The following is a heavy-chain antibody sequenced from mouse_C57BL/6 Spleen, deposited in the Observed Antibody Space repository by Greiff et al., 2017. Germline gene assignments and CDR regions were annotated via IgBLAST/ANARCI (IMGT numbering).Heavy chain of an antibody. V-gene: IGHV1-69*01. J-gene: IGHJ2*01. D-gene: IGHD3-2*02. CDR3: ARIGSSDHCFDY. CDR2: IDPSDSYT. CDR1: GYTFTSYW. Sequence: VQLQQPGAELVMPGASVKLSCKASGYTFTSYWMHWVKQTPGQGLEWIGEIDPSDSYTNYNQKFKGKSTLTVDKSSRTAYMQLSSLTSEDSAVYYCARIGSSDHCFDYWGQGTTLTVSS.